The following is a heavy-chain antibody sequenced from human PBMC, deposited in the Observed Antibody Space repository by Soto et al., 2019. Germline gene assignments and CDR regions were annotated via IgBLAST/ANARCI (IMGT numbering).Heavy chain of an antibody. CDR3: ARHYYDSSGYYADY. V-gene: IGHV4-61*01. Sequence: SETLSLTCTVSGGSVSSGSCYWSWIRQPPGKGLEWIGYIYYSGSTNYNPSLKSRVTISVDTSKNQFSLKLSSVTAADTAVYYCARHYYDSSGYYADYWGQGTLVTVSS. D-gene: IGHD3-22*01. CDR2: IYYSGST. J-gene: IGHJ4*02. CDR1: GGSVSSGSCY.